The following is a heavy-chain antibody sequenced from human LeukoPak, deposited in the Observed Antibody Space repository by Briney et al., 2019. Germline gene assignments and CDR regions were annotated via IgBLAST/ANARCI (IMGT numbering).Heavy chain of an antibody. V-gene: IGHV3-21*01. CDR2: INSHI. CDR3: ARDPLRYLRVGHYDY. D-gene: IGHD3-9*01. CDR1: GFTFSHSA. Sequence: TGGSLRLSCAASGFTFSHSAMNWVRQAPGKGLEWVSSINSHIYYTASVRGRFTISRDNARNSVYLQMNSLRVEDTAVYYCARDPLRYLRVGHYDYWGQGTLVAVSS. J-gene: IGHJ4*02.